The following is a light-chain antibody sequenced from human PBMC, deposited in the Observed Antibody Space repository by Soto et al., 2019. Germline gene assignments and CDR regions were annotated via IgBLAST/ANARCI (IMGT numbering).Light chain of an antibody. CDR1: SSDVGSYNL. Sequence: QSALTQPASVSGSPGQSITISCTGTSSDVGSYNLVSWYQHHPGKAPKLMIYAGSKRPSGVSNRFSGSKSGNTASLTISWLHAEDLADYYCCSYGGSSTLVFGGGTELTLL. CDR2: AGS. J-gene: IGLJ3*02. V-gene: IGLV2-23*01. CDR3: CSYGGSSTLV.